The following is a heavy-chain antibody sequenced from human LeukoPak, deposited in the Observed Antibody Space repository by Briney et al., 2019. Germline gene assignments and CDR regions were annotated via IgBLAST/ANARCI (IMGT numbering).Heavy chain of an antibody. Sequence: PGGPLRLSCAASGFTITDYWMTWVRQAPGRGLEWVANIKPDGAETSYVDSVKGRFTISRDNANNSVFLQMNSLRVEDTATYYCVRDGGTDWYDPWGQGTLVSVSS. V-gene: IGHV3-7*03. CDR1: GFTITDYW. CDR3: VRDGGTDWYDP. J-gene: IGHJ5*02. D-gene: IGHD3-16*01. CDR2: IKPDGAET.